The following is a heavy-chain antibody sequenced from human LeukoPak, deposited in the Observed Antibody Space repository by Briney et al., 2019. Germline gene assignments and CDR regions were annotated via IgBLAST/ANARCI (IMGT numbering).Heavy chain of an antibody. J-gene: IGHJ3*02. CDR2: ISSSGSTI. V-gene: IGHV3-48*03. Sequence: GGSLILSCAASGFTFSSYEMNWVRQAPGKGLEWVSYISSSGSTIYYADSVKGRFTISRDNAKNSLYLQMNSLRAEDTAVYYCAREWYDSSGYYDDAFDIWGQGTMVTVSS. CDR1: GFTFSSYE. CDR3: AREWYDSSGYYDDAFDI. D-gene: IGHD3-22*01.